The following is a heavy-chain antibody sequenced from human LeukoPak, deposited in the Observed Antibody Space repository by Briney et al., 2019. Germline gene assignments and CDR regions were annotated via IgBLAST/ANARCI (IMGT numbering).Heavy chain of an antibody. V-gene: IGHV4-59*01. Sequence: PSETLSLTCTVSGGSIGSYYWSWIRQPPGKGLEWIGYIYYSGSTNYNPSLKSRVTISVDTSKNQFSLKLSSVTAADTAVYYCARGTARLVKWFGELARPYYFDYWGQGTLVTVSS. D-gene: IGHD3-10*01. CDR1: GGSIGSYY. J-gene: IGHJ4*02. CDR3: ARGTARLVKWFGELARPYYFDY. CDR2: IYYSGST.